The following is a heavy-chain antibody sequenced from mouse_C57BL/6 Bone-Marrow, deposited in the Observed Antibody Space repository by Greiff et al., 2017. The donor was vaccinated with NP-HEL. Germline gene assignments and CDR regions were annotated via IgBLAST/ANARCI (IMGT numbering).Heavy chain of an antibody. CDR2: IDPSDSYT. D-gene: IGHD1-1*01. V-gene: IGHV1-59*01. Sequence: VQLQQPGAELVRPGTSVKLSCKASGYTFTSYWMHWVKQRPGQGLEWIGVIDPSDSYTNYNQKFKGKATLTVDTSYSTAYMQLSTLTSELSALYYFAREDFYGSSYVGFDYWGQGTTLTVSA. CDR3: AREDFYGSSYVGFDY. CDR1: GYTFTSYW. J-gene: IGHJ2*01.